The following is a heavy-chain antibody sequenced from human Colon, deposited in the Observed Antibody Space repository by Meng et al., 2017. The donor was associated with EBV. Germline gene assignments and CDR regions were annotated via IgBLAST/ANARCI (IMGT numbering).Heavy chain of an antibody. CDR3: ATQESRDGHNPY. Sequence: QRQGGGPGRVKPGGTLSLTGVGTGGYISNRYWWTWVRQSPGKGLEWIGEMYHSGTTNYHPSLKSRVTISMGKSNNQLSLKPTSVTAADTAVYYCATQESRDGHNPYWGQGTLVTVSS. J-gene: IGHJ4*02. V-gene: IGHV4-4*02. D-gene: IGHD5-24*01. CDR2: MYHSGTT. CDR1: GGYISNRYW.